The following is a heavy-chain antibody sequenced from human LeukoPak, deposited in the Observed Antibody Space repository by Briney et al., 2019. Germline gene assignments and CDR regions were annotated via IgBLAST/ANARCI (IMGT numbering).Heavy chain of an antibody. CDR3: VYYLVGAKRSFDY. CDR1: GFTFSDYY. V-gene: IGHV3-11*04. CDR2: ISSSGTTI. J-gene: IGHJ4*02. Sequence: GGSLRLSCAASGFTFSDYYMSWIRQAPGKGLEWVSYISSSGTTIYYADSVKGRFNISRDNAKNSLFMQMTSLRAEDTAVYFCVYYLVGAKRSFDYWGQGTLVTVSS. D-gene: IGHD1-26*01.